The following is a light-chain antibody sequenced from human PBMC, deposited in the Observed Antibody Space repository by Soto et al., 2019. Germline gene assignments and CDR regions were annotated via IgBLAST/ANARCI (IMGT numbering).Light chain of an antibody. CDR3: SSFTSSDTLVV. Sequence: QSVLTQPASVSGSPGQSITISCTGTSSDVGGYNFVSWYQHHPAKAPKLMIYDVSNRPSGVSNRFSGSKSANTASLTISGLQAEDEAHYYCSSFTSSDTLVVFGGGTKVTVL. CDR2: DVS. CDR1: SSDVGGYNF. V-gene: IGLV2-14*03. J-gene: IGLJ2*01.